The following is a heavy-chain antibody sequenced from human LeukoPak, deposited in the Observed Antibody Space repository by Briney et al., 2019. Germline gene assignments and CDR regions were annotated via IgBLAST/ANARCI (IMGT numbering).Heavy chain of an antibody. J-gene: IGHJ4*02. Sequence: ASVKVSCKASGHTFTGYYMHWVRQAPGQGLEWMGWINPNSGGTNYAQKFQGRVTMTRDTSISTAYMELSRLRSDDTAVYYCARGSVLRYFDWFLDYWGQGTLVTVSS. D-gene: IGHD3-9*01. CDR1: GHTFTGYY. CDR2: INPNSGGT. CDR3: ARGSVLRYFDWFLDY. V-gene: IGHV1-2*02.